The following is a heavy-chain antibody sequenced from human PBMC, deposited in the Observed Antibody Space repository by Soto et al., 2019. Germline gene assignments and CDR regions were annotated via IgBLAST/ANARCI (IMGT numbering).Heavy chain of an antibody. CDR2: IYYSGST. D-gene: IGHD3-3*01. CDR1: GGSISSGDYY. V-gene: IGHV4-30-4*01. Sequence: SETLSLTCTVSGGSISSGDYYRSWIRQPPGKGLEWIGYIYYSGSTYYNPSLKSRVTISVDTSKNQFSLKLSSVTAADTAVYYCARVQATIFGVVYNWFDPWGQGILVTVSS. J-gene: IGHJ5*02. CDR3: ARVQATIFGVVYNWFDP.